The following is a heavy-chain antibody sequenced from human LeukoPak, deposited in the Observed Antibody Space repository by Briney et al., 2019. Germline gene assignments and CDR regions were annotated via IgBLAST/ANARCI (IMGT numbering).Heavy chain of an antibody. V-gene: IGHV1-69*05. CDR2: IIPIFGTA. CDR3: ARPEDGTGDAFDI. J-gene: IGHJ3*02. D-gene: IGHD1-1*01. Sequence: ASVKVSCKASGGTFSSYAISWVRQAPGQGLEWMGGIIPIFGTANYAQKFQGRVTITTDESTSTAYMELSSLRSEDTAVYYCARPEDGTGDAFDIWGQGTMVTVSS. CDR1: GGTFSSYA.